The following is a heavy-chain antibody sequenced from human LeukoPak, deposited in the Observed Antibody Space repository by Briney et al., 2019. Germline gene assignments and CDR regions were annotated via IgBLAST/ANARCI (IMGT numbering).Heavy chain of an antibody. J-gene: IGHJ3*02. V-gene: IGHV1-18*01. CDR2: ISAHNGDT. Sequence: ASMKVSCKASGYTFINYAISWVRQAPGQGLEWMGWISAHNGDTNYAQKFQGRVTMTTDTSTSTIYMELRSLRSDDTAVYYCARELRGEMVPEVETDAFDIWGQGTMVTVSS. CDR1: GYTFINYA. CDR3: ARELRGEMVPEVETDAFDI. D-gene: IGHD5-24*01.